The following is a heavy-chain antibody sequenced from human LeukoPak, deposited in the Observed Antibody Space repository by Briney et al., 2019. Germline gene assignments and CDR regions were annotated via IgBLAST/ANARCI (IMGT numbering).Heavy chain of an antibody. CDR2: MNPNSGNT. D-gene: IGHD5-12*01. J-gene: IGHJ4*02. CDR3: AVEGMNHRVGGYASFDY. Sequence: ASVKVSCKASGYTFSSYDINWVRQATGQGLEWMGWMNPNSGNTGYAQKFQGRVTMTGNTSISTAYKELSSLRSEDTAVYYCAVEGMNHRVGGYASFDYWGQGTLVTVSS. CDR1: GYTFSSYD. V-gene: IGHV1-8*01.